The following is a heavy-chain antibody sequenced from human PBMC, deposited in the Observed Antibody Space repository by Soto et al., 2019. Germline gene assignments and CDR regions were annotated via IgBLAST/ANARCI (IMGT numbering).Heavy chain of an antibody. CDR3: ARDSGAGWSRTDYAMGV. CDR1: GYSFNSYA. Sequence: AAVKVSCKASGYSFNSYALHWVRQAPGQRLEWMAWINAGNRNTKYSQRFQGRVTVTRDTSANTTYMELSNLRSEDTAVYYCARDSGAGWSRTDYAMGVWGQGTTVTVSS. CDR2: INAGNRNT. D-gene: IGHD3-10*01. J-gene: IGHJ6*02. V-gene: IGHV1-3*01.